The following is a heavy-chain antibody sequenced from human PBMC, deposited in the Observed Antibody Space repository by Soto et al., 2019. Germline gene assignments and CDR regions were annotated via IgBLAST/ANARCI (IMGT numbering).Heavy chain of an antibody. CDR1: GFTLRTNG. D-gene: IGHD4-17*01. J-gene: IGHJ4*02. V-gene: IGHV3-23*01. Sequence: EVQLSESGGGLVQPGGSLRLSCAATGFTLRTNGMSWVRQAPGKGLEWVSSFSGSGDDTWYAASLKGRFAISRDNSKNTLYLQMNSLRAEDTALYYCAGHGGYSYWGQGTLVTVSS. CDR2: FSGSGDDT. CDR3: AGHGGYSY.